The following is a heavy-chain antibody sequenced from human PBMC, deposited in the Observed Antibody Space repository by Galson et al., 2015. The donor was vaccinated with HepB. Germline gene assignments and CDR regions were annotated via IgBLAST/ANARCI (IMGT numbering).Heavy chain of an antibody. Sequence: QSGAEVKKPGESLKISCKGSGYSFTSYWIGWVRQMPGKGLEWMGIIYPGDSDTRYSPSFQGQVTISADKSISTAYLQWSSLKASDTAMYYCARLARLAYCGGDCRSGFDYWGQGTLVTVSS. J-gene: IGHJ4*02. V-gene: IGHV5-51*01. D-gene: IGHD2-21*02. CDR1: GYSFTSYW. CDR3: ARLARLAYCGGDCRSGFDY. CDR2: IYPGDSDT.